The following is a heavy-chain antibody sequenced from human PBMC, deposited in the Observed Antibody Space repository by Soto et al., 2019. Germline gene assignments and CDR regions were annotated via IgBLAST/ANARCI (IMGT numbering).Heavy chain of an antibody. V-gene: IGHV4-34*01. J-gene: IGHJ4*02. CDR3: ARFHPEGVNFDY. Sequence: QVQLQQWGAGLLKPSETLSLTCAVYGGSFSGYYWSWIRQPPGKGLEWIGEINHSGSTNYNPSLKIRVTISVDTSKNQFSLKLSSVTAADTAVYYCARFHPEGVNFDYWGQGTLVTVSS. D-gene: IGHD6-13*01. CDR2: INHSGST. CDR1: GGSFSGYY.